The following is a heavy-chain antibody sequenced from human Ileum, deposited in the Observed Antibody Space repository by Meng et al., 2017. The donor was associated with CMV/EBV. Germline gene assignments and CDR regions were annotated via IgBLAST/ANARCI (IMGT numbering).Heavy chain of an antibody. CDR2: INRDGSAT. CDR1: GFTFSSSF. D-gene: IGHD5-24*01. J-gene: IGHJ4*02. Sequence: VQLVESGGGFYQSGESLRLSCTAAGFTFSSSFMHWVRQTPGMGLELVSLINRDGSATNHADSVRGRFTNARDNSKNTLSLQMNSLRAEDTALYYCAKGHERQDYWGQGTLVTVSS. CDR3: AKGHERQDY. V-gene: IGHV3-74*01.